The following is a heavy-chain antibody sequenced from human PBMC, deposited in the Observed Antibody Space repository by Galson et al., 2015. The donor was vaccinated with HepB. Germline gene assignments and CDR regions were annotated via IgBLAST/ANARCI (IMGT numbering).Heavy chain of an antibody. V-gene: IGHV3-30*04. CDR2: ISYDGSNK. D-gene: IGHD6-13*01. CDR1: GFTFSSYA. J-gene: IGHJ4*02. CDR3: ARVGGSSWKGSDY. Sequence: SLRLSCAASGFTFSSYAMHWVRQAPGKGLEWVAVISYDGSNKYYADSVKGRFTISRDNSKNTLYLQMKSLRAEDTAVYYCARVGGSSWKGSDYWGQGTLVTVSS.